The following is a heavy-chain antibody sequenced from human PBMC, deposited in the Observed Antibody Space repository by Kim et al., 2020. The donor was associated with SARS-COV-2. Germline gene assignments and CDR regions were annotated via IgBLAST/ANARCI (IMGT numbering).Heavy chain of an antibody. J-gene: IGHJ4*02. CDR3: AAGRTHGI. Sequence: GGSLRLSCAASGFTVNNIYMGWVRQAPGKGLEWVSLIYSDTATTYYADSAKGRFTISSDNSKNTLYLQMNFLRTEDTAVYYCAAGRTHGIWGQGTLVTVSS. V-gene: IGHV3-66*01. CDR2: IYSDTATT. CDR1: GFTVNNIY.